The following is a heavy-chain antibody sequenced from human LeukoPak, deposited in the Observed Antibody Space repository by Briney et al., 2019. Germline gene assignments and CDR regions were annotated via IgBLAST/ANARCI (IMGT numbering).Heavy chain of an antibody. CDR3: ATSSGWDYYFDY. J-gene: IGHJ4*02. D-gene: IGHD6-19*01. CDR1: GYTFTSYC. V-gene: IGHV1-46*01. CDR2: INPSGGST. Sequence: ASVKVSCKASGYTFTSYCMHWVRQAPGQGLEWMGIINPSGGSTSYAQKFQGRVTMTRDTSTSTVYMELSSLRSEDTAVYYCATSSGWDYYFDYWGQGTLVTVSS.